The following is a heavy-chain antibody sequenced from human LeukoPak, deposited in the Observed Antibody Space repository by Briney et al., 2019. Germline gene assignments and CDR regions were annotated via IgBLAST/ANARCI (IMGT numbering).Heavy chain of an antibody. CDR3: ARETGLRTFDY. V-gene: IGHV3-33*01. CDR2: IWNDGSNT. J-gene: IGHJ4*02. Sequence: PGGSLRLSCAASGFTFSSYGIHWVRQAPGKGLEWVALIWNDGSNTYYVDSVKGRFAISRDNSKNTLYLQLNSLRAEDTAVYYCARETGLRTFDYWGQGTLVTVSS. D-gene: IGHD3-10*01. CDR1: GFTFSSYG.